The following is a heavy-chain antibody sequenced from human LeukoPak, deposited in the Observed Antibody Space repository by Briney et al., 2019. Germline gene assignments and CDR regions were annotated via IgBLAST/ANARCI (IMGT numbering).Heavy chain of an antibody. CDR3: ARGDGSGYHSGLVGGY. CDR2: ISSSSSTI. CDR1: GFTFSSYS. D-gene: IGHD5-12*01. J-gene: IGHJ4*02. V-gene: IGHV3-48*01. Sequence: PGGSLRLSCAASGFTFSSYSMNWVRQAPGKGLEWVSYISSSSSTIYYADSVKGRFTISRDNAKNSLYLQMNSLRAEDTAVYYCARGDGSGYHSGLVGGYWGQGTLVTVSS.